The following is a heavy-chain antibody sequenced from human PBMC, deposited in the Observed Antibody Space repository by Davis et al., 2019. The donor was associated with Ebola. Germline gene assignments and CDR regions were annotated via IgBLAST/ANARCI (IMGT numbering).Heavy chain of an antibody. CDR3: ARAEYNDFWSGYPDYYGMDV. CDR2: INTGNGNT. CDR1: GYAFTNFD. D-gene: IGHD3-3*01. Sequence: ASVKVSCKASGYAFTNFDMHYVRQAPGQGLEWMGRINTGNGNTKYSQKFQGRVTLTRDTSASTVYMELSSLRTEDTAVYYCARAEYNDFWSGYPDYYGMDVWGKGTTVTVSS. V-gene: IGHV1-3*04. J-gene: IGHJ6*04.